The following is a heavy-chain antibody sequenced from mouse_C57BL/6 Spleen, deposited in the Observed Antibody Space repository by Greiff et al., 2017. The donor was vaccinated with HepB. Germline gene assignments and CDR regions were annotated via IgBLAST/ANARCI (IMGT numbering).Heavy chain of an antibody. V-gene: IGHV5-16*01. CDR1: GFTFSDYY. Sequence: EVQVVESEGGLVQPGSSMKLSCTASGFTFSDYYMAWVRQVPEKGLEWVANINYDGSSTYYLDSLKSRFIISRDNAKNILYLQMSSLKSEDTATYYCAREGGYYGSTYYYAMDYWGQGTSVTVSS. J-gene: IGHJ4*01. CDR3: AREGGYYGSTYYYAMDY. D-gene: IGHD1-1*01. CDR2: INYDGSST.